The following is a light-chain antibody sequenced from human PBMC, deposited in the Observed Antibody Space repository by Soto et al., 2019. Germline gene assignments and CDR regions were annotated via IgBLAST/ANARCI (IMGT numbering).Light chain of an antibody. CDR3: SSFTTSSTLV. V-gene: IGLV2-14*01. CDR2: DVS. J-gene: IGLJ1*01. Sequence: QSALTRPASVSGSPGQPITISCTGTSSDVGSFDSVAWYQHNPGKAPKLMIYDVSNRPSGVSSRFSGSKSGNTASLSISGLQTEDEANYYCSSFTTSSTLVFGTGTKATVL. CDR1: SSDVGSFDS.